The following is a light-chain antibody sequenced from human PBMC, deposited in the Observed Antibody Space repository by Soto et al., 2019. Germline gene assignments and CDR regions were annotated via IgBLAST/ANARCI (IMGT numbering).Light chain of an antibody. J-gene: IGKJ1*01. CDR1: QSISRW. V-gene: IGKV1-5*03. Sequence: IQMTQSPSTLSASVRERVTITCRASQSISRWLAWYQQKPGKAPTVLIYKASTLKYGIPSRFSGSGSGTEFTLTISSLQPDDLVTYFCQQYDSFSTFGQGTKVDIK. CDR3: QQYDSFST. CDR2: KAS.